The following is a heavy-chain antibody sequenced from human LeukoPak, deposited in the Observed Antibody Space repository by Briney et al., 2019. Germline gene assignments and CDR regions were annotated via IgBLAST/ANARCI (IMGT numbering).Heavy chain of an antibody. D-gene: IGHD2-2*01. J-gene: IGHJ5*02. CDR1: GFTFSSYA. Sequence: PGGSLRLSCAASGFTFSSYAMSWVRQAPGKGLEWVSAISGSGGSTYYADSVKGRFTNSRDNSKNTLFLQMDSLRAEDTAVYYSAKGRPLGYCSSSSCSEWFDPWGQGTLVTVSS. V-gene: IGHV3-23*01. CDR3: AKGRPLGYCSSSSCSEWFDP. CDR2: ISGSGGST.